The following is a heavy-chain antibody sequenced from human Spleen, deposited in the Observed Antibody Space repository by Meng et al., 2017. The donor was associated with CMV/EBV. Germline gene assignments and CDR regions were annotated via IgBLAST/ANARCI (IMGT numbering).Heavy chain of an antibody. D-gene: IGHD5-18*01. J-gene: IGHJ3*02. CDR2: IYYSGST. CDR1: GGSISSYY. CDR3: ARDGRGYSYGYAFDI. Sequence: SETLSLTCTVSGGSISSYYWSWIRQPPGKGLEWIGYIYYSGSTNYNPSLKSRVTISVDTSKNQFSLKLSSVTAADTAVYYCARDGRGYSYGYAFDIWGQGTMVTVSS. V-gene: IGHV4-59*01.